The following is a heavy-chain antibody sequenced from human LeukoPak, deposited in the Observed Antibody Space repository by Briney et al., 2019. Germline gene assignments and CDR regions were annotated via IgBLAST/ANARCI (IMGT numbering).Heavy chain of an antibody. CDR1: GGSFSGYY. CDR3: ARSSREPSGSYYDY. J-gene: IGHJ4*02. Sequence: PSETLSLTCAVSGGSFSGYYWSWIRQPPGKGLEWIGEINHSGSTNYNPSLMSRVTISVDTSKTQFSLKLSSGTAADTAVYYCARSSREPSGSYYDYWGQGTLVTVSS. CDR2: INHSGST. D-gene: IGHD1-26*01. V-gene: IGHV4-34*01.